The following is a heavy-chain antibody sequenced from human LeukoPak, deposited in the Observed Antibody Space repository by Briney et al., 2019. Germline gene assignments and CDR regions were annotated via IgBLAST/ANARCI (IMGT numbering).Heavy chain of an antibody. J-gene: IGHJ4*02. CDR3: AKSLYGGCDY. CDR2: VNGNGGST. CDR1: GFTFSSYS. Sequence: GGSLRLSCAASGFTFSSYSMNWVRQAPGKGLEWVSGVNGNGGSTSYADSVKGRFTISRDNSKNTVYLQMNSLRVEDTAVYYCAKSLYGGCDYWGQGTVVTVSS. V-gene: IGHV3-23*01. D-gene: IGHD3-16*02.